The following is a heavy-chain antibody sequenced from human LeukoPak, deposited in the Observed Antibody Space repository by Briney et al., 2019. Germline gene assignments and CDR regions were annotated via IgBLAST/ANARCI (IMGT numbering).Heavy chain of an antibody. J-gene: IGHJ3*02. Sequence: PSETLSLTCTVSGGSISSYYWSWIRQPAGKGLEWIGRIYTSGSTNYNPSLKSRVTMSVDTSKNQFSLKLSSVTAADTAVYYCARHRVATSPGRAFDIWGQGTMVTVSS. CDR1: GGSISSYY. CDR2: IYTSGST. CDR3: ARHRVATSPGRAFDI. D-gene: IGHD5-12*01. V-gene: IGHV4-4*07.